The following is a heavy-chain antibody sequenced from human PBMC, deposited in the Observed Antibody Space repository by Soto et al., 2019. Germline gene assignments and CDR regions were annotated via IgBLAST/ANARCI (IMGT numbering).Heavy chain of an antibody. J-gene: IGHJ4*02. CDR2: IYYSGST. Sequence: QVQLQESGPGLVKPSQTLSLTCTVSGGSISRGDYYWRWIRQPPGKGLEWIGYIYYSGSTYDNPSLKSRVTISVDTSNNQFSLKPSSVTAADTAVDYCARSSGNFDYWGQGTLVTVSS. CDR1: GGSISRGDYY. CDR3: ARSSGNFDY. V-gene: IGHV4-30-4*01.